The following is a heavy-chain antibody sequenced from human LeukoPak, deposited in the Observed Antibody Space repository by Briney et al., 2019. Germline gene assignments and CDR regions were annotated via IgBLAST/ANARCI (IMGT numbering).Heavy chain of an antibody. V-gene: IGHV3-33*01. CDR1: GFTFNHYG. CDR2: IWSDGTNK. Sequence: HPGGSLRLSCAAAGFTFNHYGMHWVRQAPGKGLEWVSVIWSDGTNKYYAASVKGRFTISRDDFDKTVYLQMSSLRPDDTGVYYCARDAQRGFDYSNSPQYWGQGTPVTVST. D-gene: IGHD4-11*01. CDR3: ARDAQRGFDYSNSPQY. J-gene: IGHJ4*02.